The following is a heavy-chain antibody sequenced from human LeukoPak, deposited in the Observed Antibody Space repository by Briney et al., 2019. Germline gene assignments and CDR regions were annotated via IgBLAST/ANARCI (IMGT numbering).Heavy chain of an antibody. CDR3: ARASPHYVGLGINI. Sequence: ASVKVSCKASGYTFASYGVNWVRQATGQGLEWMGWMNPNSGNTGYAQKFQGRVTITRNTSISTAYMELSSLRSEDTAVYYCARASPHYVGLGINIWGQGTMVTVSS. CDR2: MNPNSGNT. D-gene: IGHD3-10*02. J-gene: IGHJ3*02. CDR1: GYTFASYG. V-gene: IGHV1-8*01.